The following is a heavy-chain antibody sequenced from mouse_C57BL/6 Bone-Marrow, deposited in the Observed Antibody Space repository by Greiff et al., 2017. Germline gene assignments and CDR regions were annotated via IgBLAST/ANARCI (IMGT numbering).Heavy chain of an antibody. D-gene: IGHD2-2*01. CDR1: GYTFTSYW. Sequence: QVQLKQPGAELVKPGASVKLSCKASGYTFTSYWMQWVKQRPGQGLEWIGEIDPSDSYTNYNQKFKGKATLTLDTSSSTAYMQLSSLTSEDSAVYYCARYGYDGPYWYFDVWGTGTTVTVSS. J-gene: IGHJ1*03. CDR2: IDPSDSYT. CDR3: ARYGYDGPYWYFDV. V-gene: IGHV1-50*01.